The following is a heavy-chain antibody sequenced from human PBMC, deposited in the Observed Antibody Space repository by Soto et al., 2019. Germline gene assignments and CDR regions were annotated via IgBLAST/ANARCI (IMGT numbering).Heavy chain of an antibody. CDR2: INAGNGNT. D-gene: IGHD2-15*01. Sequence: ASVKVSCKASGYTFTSYAMHWVRQAPGQRLEWMGWINAGNGNTKYSQKFQGRVTITRDTSASTAYMELSSLRSEDTAVYYCARAGVCSGGSCYSATYGMDVWGQGTTVTVS. J-gene: IGHJ6*02. CDR1: GYTFTSYA. CDR3: ARAGVCSGGSCYSATYGMDV. V-gene: IGHV1-3*01.